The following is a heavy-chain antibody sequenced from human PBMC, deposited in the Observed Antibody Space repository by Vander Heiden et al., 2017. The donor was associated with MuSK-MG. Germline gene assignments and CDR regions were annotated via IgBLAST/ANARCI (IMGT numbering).Heavy chain of an antibody. CDR2: IKQDGSEK. V-gene: IGHV3-7*01. Sequence: EVRLVESGGGLVQPGGSLRLSCAASGSTFSSYWMSWVRQAPGKGLEWVANIKQDGSEKYYVDSVKGRFTISRDNAKNSLYLQMNSLRAEDTAVYYCARPLGSWYGWNYWGQGTLVTVSS. CDR3: ARPLGSWYGWNY. D-gene: IGHD6-13*01. J-gene: IGHJ4*02. CDR1: GSTFSSYW.